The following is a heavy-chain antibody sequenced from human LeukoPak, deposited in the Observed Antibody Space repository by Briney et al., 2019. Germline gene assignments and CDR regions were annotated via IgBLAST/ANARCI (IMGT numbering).Heavy chain of an antibody. V-gene: IGHV4-34*01. Sequence: SETLSLTCAVYGGSFSGYYWSWIRQPPGKGLEWIGEINHSGSTNYSPSLKSRVTISVDTSKNQFSLKLSSVTAADTAVYYCARAKGSGSYCNWFDPWGQGTLVTVSS. CDR1: GGSFSGYY. J-gene: IGHJ5*02. CDR3: ARAKGSGSYCNWFDP. CDR2: INHSGST. D-gene: IGHD3-10*01.